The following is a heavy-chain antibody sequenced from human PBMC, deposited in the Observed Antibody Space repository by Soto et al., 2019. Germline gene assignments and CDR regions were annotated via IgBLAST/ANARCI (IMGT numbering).Heavy chain of an antibody. J-gene: IGHJ3*02. V-gene: IGHV4-39*01. D-gene: IGHD3-3*01. CDR3: ARRSRGIRPPFGAFDI. Sequence: SETLSLTCTVSGGSISSSSYYWGWIRQPPGKGLEWIGSIYYSGSTYYNPSLKSRVTISVDTSKNQFSLKLGSVTAADTAVYYCARRSRGIRPPFGAFDIWGQGTMVTVSS. CDR2: IYYSGST. CDR1: GGSISSSSYY.